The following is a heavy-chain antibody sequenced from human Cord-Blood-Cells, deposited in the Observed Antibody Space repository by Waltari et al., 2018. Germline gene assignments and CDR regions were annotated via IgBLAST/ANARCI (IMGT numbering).Heavy chain of an antibody. D-gene: IGHD5-12*01. Sequence: QVQLVQSGAEVKKPGASVKVSCKASGYTFTGYYMHWVRQAPGQGLEWLGWINPNRGGTNYARQFQGRVTITMGTSISTAYMELGRLRSDDTAVYYCARGFVVATINDWGQGTLVTVSS. V-gene: IGHV1-2*02. J-gene: IGHJ4*02. CDR1: GYTFTGYY. CDR2: INPNRGGT. CDR3: ARGFVVATIND.